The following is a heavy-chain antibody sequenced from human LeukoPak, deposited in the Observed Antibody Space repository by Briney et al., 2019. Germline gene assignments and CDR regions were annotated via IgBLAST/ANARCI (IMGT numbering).Heavy chain of an antibody. CDR1: GGSIGGHTFY. D-gene: IGHD6-19*01. V-gene: IGHV4-39*01. CDR3: ARLTALAGHRGAFDI. J-gene: IGHJ3*02. CDR2: IYYNGNT. Sequence: SDTLSLTCNVSGGSIGGHTFYWDWIRQPPGKGLEWIATIYYNGNTFYNPSLKSRVAISIDMSKSQFFLHLTSVSAADTAVYYCARLTALAGHRGAFDIWGPGTLVTVS.